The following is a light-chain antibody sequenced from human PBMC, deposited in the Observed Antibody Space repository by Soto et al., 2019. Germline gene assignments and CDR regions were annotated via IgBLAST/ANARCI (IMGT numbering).Light chain of an antibody. CDR2: GAS. CDR3: QQYGRSPPFT. V-gene: IGKV3-20*01. Sequence: EIVLMPFPGTLSLSQGERATLSCRASQSVSSTYIAWYQQNPGQAPRLLIYGASSRATGIPDRFSGSGSGTDFTLTISRLEPEDFAVYFCQQYGRSPPFTFGQGTKVDIK. J-gene: IGKJ2*01. CDR1: QSVSSTY.